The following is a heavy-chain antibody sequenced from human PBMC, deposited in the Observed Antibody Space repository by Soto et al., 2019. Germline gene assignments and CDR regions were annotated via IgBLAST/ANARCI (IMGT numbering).Heavy chain of an antibody. Sequence: VGSLRLSCAASGFTFSSYAMHWVRQAPGKGLEWVAVISYDGSNKYYADSVKGRFTISRDNSKNTLYLQMNSLRAEDTAVYYCARDRGGSYRRYFDYWGQGTLVTVSS. CDR3: ARDRGGSYRRYFDY. J-gene: IGHJ4*02. D-gene: IGHD1-26*01. V-gene: IGHV3-30-3*01. CDR1: GFTFSSYA. CDR2: ISYDGSNK.